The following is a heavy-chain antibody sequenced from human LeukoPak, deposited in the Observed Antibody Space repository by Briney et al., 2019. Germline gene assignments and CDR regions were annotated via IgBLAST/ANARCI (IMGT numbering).Heavy chain of an antibody. CDR2: IYHSWST. D-gene: IGHD3-22*01. CDR1: GGSISSSYW. V-gene: IGHV4-4*02. Sequence: SETLSLTCAVSGGSISSSYWWTWVRQPPGKGLEWVGEIYHSWSTNYNPSLKSRVTISIDKSNNQVSLKLSSVTAADTAVYYCARHAGYYDSSPQRFDPWGQGTLVTVSS. J-gene: IGHJ5*02. CDR3: ARHAGYYDSSPQRFDP.